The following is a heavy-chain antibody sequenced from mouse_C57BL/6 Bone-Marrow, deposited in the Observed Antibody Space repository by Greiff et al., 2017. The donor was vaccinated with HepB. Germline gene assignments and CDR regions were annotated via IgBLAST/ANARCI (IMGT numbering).Heavy chain of an antibody. D-gene: IGHD3-2*02. J-gene: IGHJ3*01. CDR3: ARSQGQLRLPLFAY. Sequence: QVQLQQSGAELVKPGASVKLSCKASGYTFTSYWMHWVKQRPGRGLEWIGRIDPNSGGTKYNEKFKSKATLTVDKPSSTAYMQLSSLTAEDSAVYYCARSQGQLRLPLFAYWGQGTLVTVSA. CDR2: IDPNSGGT. V-gene: IGHV1-72*01. CDR1: GYTFTSYW.